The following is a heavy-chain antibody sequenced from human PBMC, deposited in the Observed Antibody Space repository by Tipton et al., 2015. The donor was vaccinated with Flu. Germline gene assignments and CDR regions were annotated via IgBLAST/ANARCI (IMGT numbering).Heavy chain of an antibody. CDR2: ISYDGSNK. CDR1: GFTFSSYA. V-gene: IGHV3-30*01. D-gene: IGHD3-22*01. CDR3: AGEGDSPVIVDY. J-gene: IGHJ4*02. Sequence: SLRLSCAASGFTFSSYAMTWVRQAPGKGLEWVAGISYDGSNKYYADTVKGRFTISRDNSKNTLYLQMNRLRAEDTAVYYCAGEGDSPVIVDYWGQGNLVTV.